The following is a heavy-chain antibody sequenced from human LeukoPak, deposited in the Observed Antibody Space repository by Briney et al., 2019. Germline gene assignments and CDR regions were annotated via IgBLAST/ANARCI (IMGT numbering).Heavy chain of an antibody. CDR1: GFTFRDSA. J-gene: IGHJ3*01. CDR2: ISYSGGNA. V-gene: IGHV3-23*01. D-gene: IGHD5-24*01. Sequence: GGSLRLSCAASGFTFRDSAMTWVRHVPGKGLEWVSLISYSGGNAYYADSVKGRFTISRDNSENTLSLQMNSLRVEDTAGYYCAKDIQLSTWGLGTMVTVSS. CDR3: AKDIQLST.